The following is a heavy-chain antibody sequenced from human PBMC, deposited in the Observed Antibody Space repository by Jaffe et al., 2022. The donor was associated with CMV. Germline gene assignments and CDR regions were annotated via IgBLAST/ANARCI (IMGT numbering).Heavy chain of an antibody. D-gene: IGHD3-22*01. CDR3: ARHGIKWLLRGNWFDP. CDR1: GGSISSYY. Sequence: QVQLQESGPGLVKPSETLSLTCTVSGGSISSYYWSWIRQPPGKGLEWIGYIYYSGSTNYNPSLKSRVTISVDTSKNQFSLKLSSVTAADTAVYYCARHGIKWLLRGNWFDPWGQGTLVTVSS. CDR2: IYYSGST. J-gene: IGHJ5*02. V-gene: IGHV4-59*08.